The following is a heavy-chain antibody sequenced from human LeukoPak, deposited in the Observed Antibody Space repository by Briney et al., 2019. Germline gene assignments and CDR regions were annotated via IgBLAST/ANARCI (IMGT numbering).Heavy chain of an antibody. V-gene: IGHV3-49*04. CDR3: TRDDGDYDLDY. CDR1: GFSFGDYA. D-gene: IGHD4-17*01. Sequence: GGSLRLSCTTSGFSFGDYAMSWVRQAPGKGLEWVGFIRSKAFGGTREYAASVKGRFTISRDDSKSIAYLQMNSLKTEDTAVYFCTRDDGDYDLDYWGQGTLVTVSS. CDR2: IRSKAFGGTR. J-gene: IGHJ4*02.